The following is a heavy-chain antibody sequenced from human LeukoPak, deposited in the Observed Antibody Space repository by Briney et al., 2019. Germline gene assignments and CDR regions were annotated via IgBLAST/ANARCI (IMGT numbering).Heavy chain of an antibody. J-gene: IGHJ5*01. D-gene: IGHD3-3*01. Sequence: PGGSLRLSCAASGFTFSSYSMNWVRQAPGKGLKWVSSISSSSSYIYYADSVKGRFTISRDNAKNSLYLQMNSLRAEDMAVYYCARGGPYTIFGVVSFEYWGHGTLVTVSS. CDR1: GFTFSSYS. CDR3: ARGGPYTIFGVVSFEY. CDR2: ISSSSSYI. V-gene: IGHV3-21*01.